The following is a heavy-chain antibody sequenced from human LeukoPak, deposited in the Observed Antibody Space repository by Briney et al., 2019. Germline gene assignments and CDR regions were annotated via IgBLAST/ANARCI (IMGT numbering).Heavy chain of an antibody. CDR3: AKWGDYDVLTGYYDSDY. J-gene: IGHJ4*02. Sequence: GASLRLSCAASGFTFSNYAMSWVRQAPGKGLEWVSAVSGRDTSTYYTDSVKGRFTISRDNSKDTLYLQMDSLSAEDTAIYYCAKWGDYDVLTGYYDSDYWGQGTLVTVSS. CDR2: VSGRDTST. V-gene: IGHV3-23*01. CDR1: GFTFSNYA. D-gene: IGHD3-9*01.